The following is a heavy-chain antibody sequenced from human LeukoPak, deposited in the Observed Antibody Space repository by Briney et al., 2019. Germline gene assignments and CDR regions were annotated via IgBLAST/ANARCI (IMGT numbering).Heavy chain of an antibody. D-gene: IGHD6-13*01. Sequence: SETLSLTCTVSGGSISSYYGIWIRQPPGKGLEWIGYIYTSGSTNYNPSLKGRVTISVDTSKNHFSLKLSSLTSPDTAVYYCARHRGIAAAGSPFDYWGEGSLVTVSS. CDR2: IYTSGST. J-gene: IGHJ4*02. V-gene: IGHV4-4*09. CDR3: ARHRGIAAAGSPFDY. CDR1: GGSISSYY.